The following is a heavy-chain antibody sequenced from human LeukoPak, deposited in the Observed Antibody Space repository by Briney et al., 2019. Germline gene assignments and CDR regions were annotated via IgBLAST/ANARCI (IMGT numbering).Heavy chain of an antibody. CDR2: IYYSGST. V-gene: IGHV4-39*07. CDR1: GGSISSSSYY. CDR3: ARHYYDSSGYIRNFDY. J-gene: IGHJ4*02. D-gene: IGHD3-22*01. Sequence: SETLSLTCTVSGGSISSSSYYWGWIRQPPGKGLEWIGSIYYSGSTYYNPSLKSRVTISVDTSKDQFSLKLSSVTAADTAVYYCARHYYDSSGYIRNFDYWGQGTLVTVSS.